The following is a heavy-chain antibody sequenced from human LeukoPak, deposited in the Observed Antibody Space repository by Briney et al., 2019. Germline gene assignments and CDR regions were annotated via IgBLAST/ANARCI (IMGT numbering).Heavy chain of an antibody. V-gene: IGHV1-2*02. D-gene: IGHD1-1*01. J-gene: IGHJ4*02. CDR3: QQLTRGY. CDR2: INPKSGAT. CDR1: GSTFSDYY. Sequence: ASVKVSCKASGSTFSDYYLHWGRQAPGQGLEWMGSINPKSGATTYAQKFQGRVTMTRDTSIITAYLELSRLTSDDTAVYYCQQLTRGYWGQGTLVTVSS.